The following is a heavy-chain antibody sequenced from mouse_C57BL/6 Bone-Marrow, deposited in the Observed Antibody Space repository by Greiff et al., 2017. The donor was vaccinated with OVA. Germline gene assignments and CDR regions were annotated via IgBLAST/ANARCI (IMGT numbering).Heavy chain of an antibody. D-gene: IGHD1-1*01. CDR1: GYAFTNYL. CDR2: INPGSGGT. CDR3: AREGITTVVAPRDY. V-gene: IGHV1-54*01. J-gene: IGHJ2*01. Sequence: QVQLQQSGAELVRPGTSVKVSCKASGYAFTNYLIEWVKQRPGQGLEWIGVINPGSGGTNYNEKFKGKATLTADKSSSTAYMQLSSLTSEDSAVYFCAREGITTVVAPRDYWGQGTTLTVSS.